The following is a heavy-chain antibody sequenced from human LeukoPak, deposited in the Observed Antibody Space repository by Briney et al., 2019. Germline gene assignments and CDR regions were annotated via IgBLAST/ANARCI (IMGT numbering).Heavy chain of an antibody. CDR3: ATGFSSGWDY. CDR2: IKQDGSEK. J-gene: IGHJ4*02. V-gene: IGHV3-7*01. D-gene: IGHD6-19*01. CDR1: GFTFSPSG. Sequence: GGSLRLSCAASGFTFSPSGMNWVRQAPGKGLEWVANIKQDGSEKYYVDSVKGRFTISRDNAKNSLYLQMNSLRAEDTAVYYCATGFSSGWDYWGQGTLVTVSS.